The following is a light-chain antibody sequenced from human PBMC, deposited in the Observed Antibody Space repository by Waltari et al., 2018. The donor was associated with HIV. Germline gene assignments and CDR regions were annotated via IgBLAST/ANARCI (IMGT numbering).Light chain of an antibody. CDR1: QSLEHSDGSTY. CDR3: MQSTQFPDS. CDR2: TIS. Sequence: DIVLTQTPLSSPVTLGQPASMSCRSSQSLEHSDGSTYLSWLHQRPGQPPRLLIYTISKRFSGVPDRFSGSGAGTDFTLKISRVEAEDVGVYYCMQSTQFPDSFGQGTRLEIK. V-gene: IGKV2-24*01. J-gene: IGKJ2*03.